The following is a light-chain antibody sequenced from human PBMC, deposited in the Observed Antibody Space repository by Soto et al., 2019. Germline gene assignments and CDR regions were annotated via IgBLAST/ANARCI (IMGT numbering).Light chain of an antibody. V-gene: IGKV1-27*01. CDR3: QKYNSAPLT. CDR2: ATS. Sequence: DVQMTQSPSSLSAFVGDRVTITCRASQAIAPYLAWFQQKPGKVPKLLIYATSTLQSGVPSRFSGSGSGTDFTLTINSLQPEDVGTYYCQKYNSAPLTFGGGNKVEIK. CDR1: QAIAPY. J-gene: IGKJ4*01.